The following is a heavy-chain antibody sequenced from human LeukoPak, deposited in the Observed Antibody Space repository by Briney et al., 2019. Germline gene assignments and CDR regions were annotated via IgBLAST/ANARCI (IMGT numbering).Heavy chain of an antibody. V-gene: IGHV1-18*01. Sequence: ASVKVSCKASGYTFTSYGISWVGQAPGQGLEWMGWISAYNGNTNYAQKLQGRVTMTTDTSTSTAYMELRSLRSDDTAVYYCARVIGSITMIVVVALDYWGQGTLVTVSS. D-gene: IGHD3-22*01. CDR3: ARVIGSITMIVVVALDY. CDR2: ISAYNGNT. CDR1: GYTFTSYG. J-gene: IGHJ4*02.